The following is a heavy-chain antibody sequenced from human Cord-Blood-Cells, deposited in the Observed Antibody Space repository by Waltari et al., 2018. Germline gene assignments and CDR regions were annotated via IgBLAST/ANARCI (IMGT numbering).Heavy chain of an antibody. CDR1: GGTFSSYA. J-gene: IGHJ4*02. CDR2: IIPIFGTA. D-gene: IGHD1-7*01. Sequence: QVQLVQSGAEGKKPGSSVKVSCKASGGTFSSYAISWVRQAPGQGLEWMGGIIPIFGTANYAQKFQGRVTITADESTSTAYMELSSLRSEDTAVYYCARPHHQITQIWNYGFDYWGQGTLVTVSS. CDR3: ARPHHQITQIWNYGFDY. V-gene: IGHV1-69*01.